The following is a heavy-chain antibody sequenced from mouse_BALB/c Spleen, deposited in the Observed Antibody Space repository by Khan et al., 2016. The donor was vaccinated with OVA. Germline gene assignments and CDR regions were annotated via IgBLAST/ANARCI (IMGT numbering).Heavy chain of an antibody. CDR2: ISNLAYSI. J-gene: IGHJ4*01. CDR3: ARGGIYYAMDY. V-gene: IGHV5-15*02. CDR1: GFTFSDYG. Sequence: EVELVESGGGLVQPGGSRKLSCAASGFTFSDYGMAWVRQAPGKGPEWVAFISNLAYSIYYADTVTGRFTISRENAKNTLYLEMSSLRSEDTAMYCCARGGIYYAMDYWGQGTSVTVSA.